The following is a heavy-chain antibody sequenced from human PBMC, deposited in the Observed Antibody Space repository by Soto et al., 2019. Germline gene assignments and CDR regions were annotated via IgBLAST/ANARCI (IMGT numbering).Heavy chain of an antibody. CDR2: ISGSGGST. CDR3: ASGPGPTNYYNILPGPQGVLAS. Sequence: PGGSLRLSCAASGFTFSSYAMSWVRQAPGKGLEWVSAISGSGGSTYYADSVKGRFTISRDNSKNTLYLQMNSLRAEDTAVYYCASGPGPTNYYNILPGPQGVLASWGQGPLGTVSS. V-gene: IGHV3-23*01. D-gene: IGHD3-9*01. J-gene: IGHJ5*02. CDR1: GFTFSSYA.